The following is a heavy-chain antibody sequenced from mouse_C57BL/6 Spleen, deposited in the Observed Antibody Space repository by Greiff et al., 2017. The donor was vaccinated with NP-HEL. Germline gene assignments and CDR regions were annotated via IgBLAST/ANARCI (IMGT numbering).Heavy chain of an antibody. CDR2: IYPGNSDT. J-gene: IGHJ2*01. CDR1: GYTFTSYW. D-gene: IGHD1-1*01. V-gene: IGHV1-5*01. CDR3: TRGFTTVAHYGC. Sequence: SGTVLARPGASVKMSCKTSGYTFTSYWMHWVKQRPGPGLEWIGAIYPGNSDTSYNQKFKGKATLTAVTSASTAYMELSSLTNEDSAVYYSTRGFTTVAHYGCGGQGTTLTVSS.